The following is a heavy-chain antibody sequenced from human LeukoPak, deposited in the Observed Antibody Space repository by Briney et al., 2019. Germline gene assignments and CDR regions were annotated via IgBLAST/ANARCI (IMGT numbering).Heavy chain of an antibody. J-gene: IGHJ3*02. Sequence: ASVTVSCTASGYTFTSYGISWVRQAPGQGLEWMGWISAYNGNTNYAQKLQGRVTMTTDTSTSTAYMELRSLRSDDTAVYYCAREDIVVVPAARFRVNAFDIWGQGTMVTVSS. D-gene: IGHD2-2*01. V-gene: IGHV1-18*01. CDR3: AREDIVVVPAARFRVNAFDI. CDR2: ISAYNGNT. CDR1: GYTFTSYG.